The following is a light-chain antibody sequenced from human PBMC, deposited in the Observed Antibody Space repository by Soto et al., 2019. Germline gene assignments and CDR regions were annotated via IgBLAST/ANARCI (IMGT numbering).Light chain of an antibody. CDR3: QQYNNWWT. J-gene: IGKJ1*01. V-gene: IGKV3-15*01. CDR2: GAS. Sequence: EIVMTQSPATLSVSPGERATLSCRASQSISNKLVWYQQKLGQAPRLLIYGASTRATDIPARFSGSGPGTEFTLTISSLQSEDFAVYYCQQYNNWWTFGQGTKVDIK. CDR1: QSISNK.